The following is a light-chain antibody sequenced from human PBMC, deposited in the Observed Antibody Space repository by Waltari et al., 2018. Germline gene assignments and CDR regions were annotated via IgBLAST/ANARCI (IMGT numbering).Light chain of an antibody. J-gene: IGKJ3*01. V-gene: IGKV1-39*01. Sequence: DIQMTQSPSSLSASVGDRVTITCRASQSISTYLNWYQQKPGKAPNLMIYAASTLQSGVPSRCSGSGSETDFTLTISSLQPEDFATYYCQQSYNAPRTFGLGTKVDIK. CDR2: AAS. CDR3: QQSYNAPRT. CDR1: QSISTY.